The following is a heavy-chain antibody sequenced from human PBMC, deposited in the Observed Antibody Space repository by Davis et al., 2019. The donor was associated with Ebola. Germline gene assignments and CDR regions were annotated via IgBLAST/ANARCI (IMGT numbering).Heavy chain of an antibody. Sequence: SETLSPTCTVPGVSIGATNYYWAWIRQPPGKGLEWIGSMFSSGSTHYNPSLRSRVSISVDASKNHFSVKMTSVTATDTAVYYCVRQGRAAGRATWFDAWGQGTLVTVSS. J-gene: IGHJ5*02. CDR2: MFSSGST. V-gene: IGHV4-39*02. CDR1: GVSIGATNYY. CDR3: VRQGRAAGRATWFDA. D-gene: IGHD6-13*01.